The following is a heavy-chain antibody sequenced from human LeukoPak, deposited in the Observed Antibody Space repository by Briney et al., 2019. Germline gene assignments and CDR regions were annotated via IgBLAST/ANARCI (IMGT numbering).Heavy chain of an antibody. CDR2: ISAYNGKT. V-gene: IGHV1-18*01. J-gene: IGHJ4*02. CDR3: ARDRDYYDNSGAQCDY. Sequence: ASVKVSCKTSGYNFISYAINWVRQAPGHGLEWVAWISAYNGKTKYAQNFQGRVTMTTDSSTSTAYLDLRSLRSDDTAVYYCARDRDYYDNSGAQCDYWGQGTLVTVSS. CDR1: GYNFISYA. D-gene: IGHD3-22*01.